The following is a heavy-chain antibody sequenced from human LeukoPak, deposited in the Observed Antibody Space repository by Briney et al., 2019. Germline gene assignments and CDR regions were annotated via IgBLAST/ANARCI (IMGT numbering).Heavy chain of an antibody. V-gene: IGHV4-39*07. D-gene: IGHD3-3*01. Sequence: SETLSLTCTVSGGSISSSSYYWGCIRQPPGKGLEWIGSIYYSGSTYYNPSLKSRVTISVDTSKNQFSLKLSSVTAADTAVYYCARGGVGYYDFWSGYYPNPHNWFDPWGQGTLVTVSS. CDR2: IYYSGST. CDR1: GGSISSSSYY. CDR3: ARGGVGYYDFWSGYYPNPHNWFDP. J-gene: IGHJ5*02.